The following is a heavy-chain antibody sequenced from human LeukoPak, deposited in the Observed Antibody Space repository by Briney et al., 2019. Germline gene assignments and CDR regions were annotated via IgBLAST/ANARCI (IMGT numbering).Heavy chain of an antibody. J-gene: IGHJ5*02. Sequence: PSGTLSLTCAVSGGSISSSNWWSWVRQRPGKGLEWMGEMYHSGSTNYNPSLKSRVTISVDKSKNQFSLKLSSVTAADTAVYYCARAPGIVGATRHNWFDPWGQGTLVTVSS. CDR3: ARAPGIVGATRHNWFDP. D-gene: IGHD1-26*01. V-gene: IGHV4-4*02. CDR1: GGSISSSNW. CDR2: MYHSGST.